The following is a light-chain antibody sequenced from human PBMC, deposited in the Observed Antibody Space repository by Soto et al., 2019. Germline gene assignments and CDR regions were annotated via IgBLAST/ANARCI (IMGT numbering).Light chain of an antibody. CDR2: DAS. J-gene: IGKJ4*01. Sequence: EVALTQSPGTLSLSPGERATLSCRASRTVDGNYLAWYQQKPGQAPRLLIYDASNRATGIQARFSGSGSGTDFTLTISSLEPEDFAVYYCXQRSNSLTFGGGTKVDIK. CDR1: RTVDGNY. CDR3: XQRSNSLT. V-gene: IGKV3-11*01.